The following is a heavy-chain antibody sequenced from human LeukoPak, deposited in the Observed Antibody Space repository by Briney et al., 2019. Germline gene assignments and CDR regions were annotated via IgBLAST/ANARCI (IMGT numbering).Heavy chain of an antibody. CDR1: GFTFDDYA. V-gene: IGHV3-9*03. CDR2: ITWNSGSI. CDR3: AKAAGGFLEWLFEY. Sequence: GRSLRLSCAASGFTFDDYAMHGVRQATGKGLEWVSGITWNSGSIAYADSVKGRFTISRDNAKNSLYLQMNSLRAEHMALYYCAKAAGGFLEWLFEYWGQGTLVTVSS. D-gene: IGHD3-3*01. J-gene: IGHJ4*02.